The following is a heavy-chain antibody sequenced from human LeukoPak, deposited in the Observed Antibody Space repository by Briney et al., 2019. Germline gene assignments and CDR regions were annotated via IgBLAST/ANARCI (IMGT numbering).Heavy chain of an antibody. V-gene: IGHV3-74*01. Sequence: GGSLRLSCAASGFTFSSYWMHWVRQAPGKGLVWVSRIKNNGSTSYTDSVKARFTISRDNAKNTVSLQMNSLRAEDTGVYYCARAPSEIGGYYPEYFRHWGQGTLVTVSP. CDR2: IKNNGST. CDR3: ARAPSEIGGYYPEYFRH. J-gene: IGHJ1*01. CDR1: GFTFSSYW. D-gene: IGHD3-22*01.